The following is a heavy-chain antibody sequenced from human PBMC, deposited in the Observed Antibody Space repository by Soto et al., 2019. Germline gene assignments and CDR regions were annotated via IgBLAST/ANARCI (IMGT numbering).Heavy chain of an antibody. CDR3: ASSFYDSYYSDSSGDX. D-gene: IGHD3-22*01. J-gene: IGHJ4*02. Sequence: SLKVSCKASGGTFSSYAISWVRQAPGQGLEWMGGIIHLFGTANYEQKFQGRVTITADKSTSTAYMELSSLRSQDTAVYYCASSFYDSYYSDSSGDXWGQGTLVTVSX. V-gene: IGHV1-69*06. CDR1: GGTFSSYA. CDR2: IIHLFGTA.